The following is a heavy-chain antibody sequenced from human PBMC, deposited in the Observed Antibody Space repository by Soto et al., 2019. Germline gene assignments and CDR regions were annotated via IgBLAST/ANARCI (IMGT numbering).Heavy chain of an antibody. Sequence: WSLRLSCVAAGFTFSSYGMHWVRQAPGKGLEWLAIIRYDGSNKYYGDSVKGRFTISRDNSKNTLYLEMNSLRAEDTAVYYCARDRTYYGSGSKGMDFWGQGTTVTVSS. V-gene: IGHV3-33*01. CDR3: ARDRTYYGSGSKGMDF. CDR1: GFTFSSYG. J-gene: IGHJ6*02. CDR2: IRYDGSNK. D-gene: IGHD3-10*01.